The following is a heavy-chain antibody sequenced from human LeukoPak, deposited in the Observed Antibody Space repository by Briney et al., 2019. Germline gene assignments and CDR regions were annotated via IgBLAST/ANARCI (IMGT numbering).Heavy chain of an antibody. V-gene: IGHV3-23*01. Sequence: GGSLRLSCAASGFTFSSYSMNWVRQAPGEGLEWVSSISATGDSTYSADSVKGRFTVSRDNSKNMVYLQMNSLRAEDTAVYYCAKDLHGDYVRWGDYWGQGTLVTVSS. CDR2: ISATGDST. J-gene: IGHJ4*02. CDR1: GFTFSSYS. CDR3: AKDLHGDYVRWGDY. D-gene: IGHD4-17*01.